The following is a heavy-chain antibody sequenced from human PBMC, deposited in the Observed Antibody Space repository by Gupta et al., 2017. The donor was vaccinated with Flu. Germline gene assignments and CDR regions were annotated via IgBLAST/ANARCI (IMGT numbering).Heavy chain of an antibody. J-gene: IGHJ1*01. CDR2: IIPIFGTA. D-gene: IGHD6-19*01. CDR3: AREGTGYSSGWYEGTEYFQH. Sequence: GLEWMGGIIPIFGTANYAQKFQGRVTITADKSTSTAYMELSSLRSEDTAVYYCAREGTGYSSGWYEGTEYFQHWGQGTLVTVSS. V-gene: IGHV1-69*06.